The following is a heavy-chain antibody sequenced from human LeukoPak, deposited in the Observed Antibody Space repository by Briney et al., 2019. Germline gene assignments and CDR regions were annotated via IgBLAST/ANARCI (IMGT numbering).Heavy chain of an antibody. CDR2: IYYSGST. V-gene: IGHV4-59*01. Sequence: SETLSLTXTVSGGSISSYYWSWIRQPPGKGLEWIGYIYYSGSTNYNPSLKSRVTISVDTSKNQFSLKLSSVTAADTAVYYCARAGYSNYEQNWFDPWGQGTLVTVSS. J-gene: IGHJ5*02. D-gene: IGHD4-11*01. CDR1: GGSISSYY. CDR3: ARAGYSNYEQNWFDP.